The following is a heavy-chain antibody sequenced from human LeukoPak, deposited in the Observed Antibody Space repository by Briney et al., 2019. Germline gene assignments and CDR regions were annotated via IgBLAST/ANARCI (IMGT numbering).Heavy chain of an antibody. J-gene: IGHJ6*02. CDR3: ARSRYYGSGKFYYYGMDV. V-gene: IGHV1-8*01. D-gene: IGHD3-10*01. CDR1: GYTFTSYD. Sequence: GASVKVSCKASGYTFTSYDINWVRQATGQGLEWMGWMNPNSGNTGYAQKFQGRVTMTRNTSISTAYMELSSLRSEDTAVYYCARSRYYGSGKFYYYGMDVWGQGTTVTVSS. CDR2: MNPNSGNT.